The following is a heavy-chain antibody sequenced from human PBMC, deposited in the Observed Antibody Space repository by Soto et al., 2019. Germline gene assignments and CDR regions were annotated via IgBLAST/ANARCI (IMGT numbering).Heavy chain of an antibody. D-gene: IGHD3-22*01. V-gene: IGHV4-61*01. CDR3: AREEGYYDSSGYRGHNWFEP. J-gene: IGHJ5*02. CDR2: IYYSGST. CDR1: CGSVSSGSYY. Sequence: ETLSLTCTVSCGSVSSGSYYLSCIRQPPGKGLEWIGYIYYSGSTNYNPSLKSRVTISVDTSKNQFSLKLSSVTAAGTAVYYCAREEGYYDSSGYRGHNWFEPLGQGTLVIVSS.